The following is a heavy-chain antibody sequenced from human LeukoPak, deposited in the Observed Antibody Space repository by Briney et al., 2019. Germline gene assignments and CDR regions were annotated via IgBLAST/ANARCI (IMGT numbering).Heavy chain of an antibody. CDR3: ANTREYYDYVWGSYRSGYFDY. Sequence: SETLSLTCAVYGGSFSGYYWSWIRQPPGKGLEWIGEINHSGSTYYNPSLKSRVTISVDTSKNQFSLKLSSVTAADTAVYYCANTREYYDYVWGSYRSGYFDYWGQGTLVTVSS. CDR2: INHSGST. D-gene: IGHD3-16*02. J-gene: IGHJ4*02. V-gene: IGHV4-34*01. CDR1: GGSFSGYY.